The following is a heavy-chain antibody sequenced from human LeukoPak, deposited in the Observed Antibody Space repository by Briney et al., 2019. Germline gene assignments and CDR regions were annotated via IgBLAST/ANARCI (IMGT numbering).Heavy chain of an antibody. CDR1: GGSISSYY. V-gene: IGHV4-4*07. CDR3: ARDLSKEQWLVLDY. D-gene: IGHD6-19*01. CDR2: IYTSGST. Sequence: PSETLSLTCTVSGGSISSYYWSWIRQPAGTGLEWIGRIYTSGSTNYNPSLKSRVTMSVDTSKNQFSLKLSSVTAADTAVYYCARDLSKEQWLVLDYWGQGTLVTVSS. J-gene: IGHJ4*02.